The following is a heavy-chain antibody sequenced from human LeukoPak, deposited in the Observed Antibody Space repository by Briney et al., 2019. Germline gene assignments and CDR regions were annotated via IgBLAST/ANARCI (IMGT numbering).Heavy chain of an antibody. D-gene: IGHD6-6*01. Sequence: SETLSLTCAVYGGSFSGYYWSWIRQPPGKGLEWIAEINHSGSTNYNPSLKSRVTISADTSKNQFSLKLSSVTAADTAVYYCARHRSPTSSSFFDSWGQGTLVSVSS. CDR2: INHSGST. V-gene: IGHV4-34*01. J-gene: IGHJ5*01. CDR1: GGSFSGYY. CDR3: ARHRSPTSSSFFDS.